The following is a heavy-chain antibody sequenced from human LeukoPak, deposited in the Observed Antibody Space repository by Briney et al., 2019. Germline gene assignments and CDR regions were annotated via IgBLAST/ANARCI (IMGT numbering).Heavy chain of an antibody. J-gene: IGHJ4*02. Sequence: GGSVRLSCAASGVTFSSDAMHWVRQAPEEGLEWVGVISHDGSNKYYAESVKGRFSISRDNSKNTLYLQMNGLRAEETAMYYCATPYTSGWSVYFDNWGQGTLVTVSS. CDR1: GVTFSSDA. CDR2: ISHDGSNK. D-gene: IGHD6-19*01. CDR3: ATPYTSGWSVYFDN. V-gene: IGHV3-30-3*01.